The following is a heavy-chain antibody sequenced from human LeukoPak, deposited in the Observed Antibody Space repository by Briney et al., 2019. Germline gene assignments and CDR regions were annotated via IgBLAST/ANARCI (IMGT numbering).Heavy chain of an antibody. V-gene: IGHV4-59*01. D-gene: IGHD3-10*01. J-gene: IGHJ5*02. CDR3: AREPTMGVPGWFDP. CDR2: IYYSGST. Sequence: PSETLSLTCTVSGGSISSYYWSWIRQPPGKGLEWIGYIYYSGSTDYNPSLKSRVTISVDTSRNQFSLRLSSVTAADTAVYYCAREPTMGVPGWFDPWGQGTLVTVSS. CDR1: GGSISSYY.